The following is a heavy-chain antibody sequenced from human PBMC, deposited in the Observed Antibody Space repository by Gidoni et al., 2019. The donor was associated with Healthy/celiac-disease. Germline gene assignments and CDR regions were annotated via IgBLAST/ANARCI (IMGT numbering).Heavy chain of an antibody. Sequence: EVQLLESGGGLVPPGGSLRLSCSASGFTFSRYAISWVRQAPGKGLGWVSAISGSGGSTYYADSVKGRFTISRDNSKNTLYLQMNSLRAEDTAVYYCAKDTYGSGSSDWGQGTLVTVSS. CDR3: AKDTYGSGSSD. V-gene: IGHV3-23*01. J-gene: IGHJ4*02. D-gene: IGHD3-10*01. CDR1: GFTFSRYA. CDR2: ISGSGGST.